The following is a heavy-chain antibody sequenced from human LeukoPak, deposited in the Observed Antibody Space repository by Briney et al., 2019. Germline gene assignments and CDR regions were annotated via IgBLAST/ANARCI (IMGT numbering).Heavy chain of an antibody. CDR2: IYHSGST. D-gene: IGHD6-13*01. Sequence: SGTLSLTCAVSGGSISSSNWWSWVRQPPGKGLEWIGEIYHSGSTNYNPSLKSRVTISVDKSKNQFSLKLSSMTAADTAVYYCASDKGYSNNYFDYWGQGTLVTVSS. CDR3: ASDKGYSNNYFDY. J-gene: IGHJ4*02. CDR1: GGSISSSNW. V-gene: IGHV4-4*02.